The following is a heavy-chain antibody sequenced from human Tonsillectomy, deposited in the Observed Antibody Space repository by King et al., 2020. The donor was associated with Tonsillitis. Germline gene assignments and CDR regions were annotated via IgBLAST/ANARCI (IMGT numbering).Heavy chain of an antibody. CDR2: VYYSVRT. CDR3: ARYSEWELQYSFDY. Sequence: QLQESGPGLVKPSETLSLTCTVSGGSISRSSYYWGWVRQPPGKGLGWIGSVYYSVRTSCNPSLKSRSIISVDTSKNQFSLRLSSVTAADTAVFYCARYSEWELQYSFDYWGQGTLVTVSS. V-gene: IGHV4-39*01. CDR1: GGSISRSSYY. J-gene: IGHJ4*02. D-gene: IGHD1-26*01.